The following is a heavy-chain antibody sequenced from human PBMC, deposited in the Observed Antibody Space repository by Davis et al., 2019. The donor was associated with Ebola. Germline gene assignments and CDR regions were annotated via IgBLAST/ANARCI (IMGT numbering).Heavy chain of an antibody. V-gene: IGHV1-69*04. D-gene: IGHD3-22*01. J-gene: IGHJ6*02. CDR2: IIPILGIA. Sequence: AASVKVSCKASGGTFSSYAISWVRQAPGQGLEWMGRIIPILGIANYAQKFQGRVTITADKSTSTAYMELSSLRSEDTAVYYCARDADSSGRGVDVWGQGTTVTVSS. CDR3: ARDADSSGRGVDV. CDR1: GGTFSSYA.